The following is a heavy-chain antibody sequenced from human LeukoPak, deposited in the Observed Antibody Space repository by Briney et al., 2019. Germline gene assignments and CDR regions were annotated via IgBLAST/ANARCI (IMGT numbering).Heavy chain of an antibody. D-gene: IGHD6-13*01. Sequence: SVKVSCKASGDTFSRYAINWVRLAPGQGPEWMGRIVPLLGIINYAPKFQGRVTITADKSTNTAYMDLSSLRSEDTAVYYCASSKPGRIAAAGYDYWGQGTLVTVSS. J-gene: IGHJ4*02. CDR1: GDTFSRYA. CDR2: IVPLLGII. CDR3: ASSKPGRIAAAGYDY. V-gene: IGHV1-69*04.